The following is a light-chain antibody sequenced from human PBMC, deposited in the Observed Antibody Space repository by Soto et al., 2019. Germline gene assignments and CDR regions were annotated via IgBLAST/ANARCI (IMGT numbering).Light chain of an antibody. CDR2: DAS. CDR1: QSVSTY. Sequence: EIVLTQSPATLSLSPGERATLSCRASQSVSTYLAWYQQKPGQAPSLLIYDASNRATGIAARFSGSGSGTDFTLTISSLEPEDFAVYYCQQRSTWPETFGQGTKVDIK. CDR3: QQRSTWPET. V-gene: IGKV3-11*01. J-gene: IGKJ1*01.